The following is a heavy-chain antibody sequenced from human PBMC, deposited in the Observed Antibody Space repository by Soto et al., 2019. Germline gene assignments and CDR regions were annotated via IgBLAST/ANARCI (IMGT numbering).Heavy chain of an antibody. V-gene: IGHV5-51*01. CDR2: ILPGDSEV. D-gene: IGHD3-22*01. CDR1: GYSFSSYW. Sequence: GESLKISCQASGYSFSSYWLGWVRQMPGKGLEWMGVILPGDSEVRYSPSFEGQVTISADKSINTAYLQWSGLKASDTAMYYCAILFYDSSGYRYFDFRGQRYPVPVSS. CDR3: AILFYDSSGYRYFDF. J-gene: IGHJ4*02.